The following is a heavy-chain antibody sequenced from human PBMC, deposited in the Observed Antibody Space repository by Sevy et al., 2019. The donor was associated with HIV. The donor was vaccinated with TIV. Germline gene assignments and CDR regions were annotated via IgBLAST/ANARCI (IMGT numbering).Heavy chain of an antibody. CDR2: IYYSGST. CDR3: ARHNRIGIVGATTYYYYGMDV. J-gene: IGHJ6*02. D-gene: IGHD1-26*01. CDR1: GGSISSSSYY. V-gene: IGHV4-39*01. Sequence: SETLSLTCTVSGGSISSSSYYWGWIRQPPGKGLEWIGSIYYSGSTYYNPSLKSRVTISVDTSKNQFCLKLSSVTAADTAVYYCARHNRIGIVGATTYYYYGMDVWGQGTTVTVSS.